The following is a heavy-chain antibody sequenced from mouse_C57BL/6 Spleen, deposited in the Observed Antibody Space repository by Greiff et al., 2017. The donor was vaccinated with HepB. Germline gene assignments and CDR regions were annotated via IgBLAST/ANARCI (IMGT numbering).Heavy chain of an antibody. J-gene: IGHJ4*01. Sequence: VQLQQSGPELVKPGASVKISCKASGYSFSSSWMNWVMQRPGNGLEWIGRIYPGNGDTNYNGKFKGKATLTAYKSSSTAYMRLISLTSADSAVYCCGYGNDAMDYWGQGTSDTVSS. CDR2: IYPGNGDT. CDR3: GYGNDAMDY. V-gene: IGHV1-82*01. CDR1: GYSFSSSW. D-gene: IGHD2-1*01.